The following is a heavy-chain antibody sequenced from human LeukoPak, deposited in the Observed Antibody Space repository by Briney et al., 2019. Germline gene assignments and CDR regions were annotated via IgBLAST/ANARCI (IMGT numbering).Heavy chain of an antibody. V-gene: IGHV3-74*01. CDR1: GFIFSNYY. Sequence: GGSLRLSCAASGFIFSNYYMHWVRQAPGKGLVWVSHINSDGNNINYADSVKGRFTISRDNAKNTLYLQMNSLRVEDTALYYCGRGKSPAAVDDWGQGTLVTVPS. J-gene: IGHJ4*02. CDR2: INSDGNNI. D-gene: IGHD2-2*01. CDR3: GRGKSPAAVDD.